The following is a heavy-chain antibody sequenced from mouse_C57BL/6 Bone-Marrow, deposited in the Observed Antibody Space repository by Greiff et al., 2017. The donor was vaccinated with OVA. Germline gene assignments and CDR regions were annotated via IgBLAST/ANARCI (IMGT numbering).Heavy chain of an antibody. J-gene: IGHJ2*01. Sequence: EVKLMESGGGLVKPGGSLKLSCAASGFTFSSYAMSWVRQTPEKRLEWVATISDGGSYTYYPDNVKGRFTISRDNAKNNLYLQMSHLKSEDTAMYYCARYGSSPFDYWGQGTTLTVSS. CDR3: ARYGSSPFDY. D-gene: IGHD1-1*01. CDR1: GFTFSSYA. V-gene: IGHV5-4*03. CDR2: ISDGGSYT.